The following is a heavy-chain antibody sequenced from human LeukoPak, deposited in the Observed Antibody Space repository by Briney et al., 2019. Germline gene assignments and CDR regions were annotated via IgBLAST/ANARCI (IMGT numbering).Heavy chain of an antibody. CDR1: GGSFSGYY. J-gene: IGHJ6*02. Sequence: SETLSLTCAVYGGSFSGYYWSWIRQPPGKGLEWIGEINHSGSTYYNPSLKSRVTISVDTSKNQFSLKLSSVTAADTAVYYCARDLNGMDVWGQGTTVTVSS. V-gene: IGHV4-34*09. CDR3: ARDLNGMDV. CDR2: INHSGST.